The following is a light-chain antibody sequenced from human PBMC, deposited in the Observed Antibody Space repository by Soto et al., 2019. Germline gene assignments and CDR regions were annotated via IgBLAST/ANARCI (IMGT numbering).Light chain of an antibody. CDR2: DYN. V-gene: IGLV1-40*01. CDR3: QSYDSSLTGWV. CDR1: SSNIGANYA. Sequence: QSVLTQPPSVSGAPGRRVTISCAGSSSNIGANYAVHWYQQLPGTAPKLLIYDYNKRPSGVPDRFSGSKSGTSASLAITGLQAEDEADYYCQSYDSSLTGWVFGTGTKVTVL. J-gene: IGLJ1*01.